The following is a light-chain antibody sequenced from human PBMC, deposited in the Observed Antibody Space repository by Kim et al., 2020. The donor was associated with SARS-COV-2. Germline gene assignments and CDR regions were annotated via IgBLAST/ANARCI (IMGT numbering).Light chain of an antibody. CDR1: NIGSTR. CDR2: YDS. CDR3: QVWDSSSDLNWV. Sequence: PGKKGTITCGGNNIGSTRVHWYQQKPGQAPVLVIYYDSDRPSGIPERFSGSNSGNTATLTISRVEAGDEADYYCQVWDSSSDLNWVFGGGTQLTVL. V-gene: IGLV3-21*04. J-gene: IGLJ3*02.